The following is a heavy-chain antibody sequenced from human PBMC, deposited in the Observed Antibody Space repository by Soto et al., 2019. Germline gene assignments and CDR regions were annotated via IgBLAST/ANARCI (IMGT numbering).Heavy chain of an antibody. CDR1: GFTFSNAW. CDR2: IKSKTDGGTT. D-gene: IGHD4-4*01. V-gene: IGHV3-15*01. CDR3: TTGGYSNYYYYYGMDV. Sequence: LRLSCAASGFTFSNAWMSWVRQAPGKGLEWVGRIKSKTDGGTTDYAAPVKGRFTISRDDSKNTLYLQMNSLKTEDTAVYYCTTGGYSNYYYYYGMDVWGQGTTVTVSS. J-gene: IGHJ6*02.